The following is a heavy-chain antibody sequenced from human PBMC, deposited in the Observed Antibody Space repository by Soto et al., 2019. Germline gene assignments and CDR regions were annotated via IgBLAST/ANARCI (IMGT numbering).Heavy chain of an antibody. CDR2: MHRNGNST. V-gene: IGHV3-20*04. CDR1: GFSLDEYG. J-gene: IGHJ5*01. Sequence: EVQLVESGGGVVRPGGSLRLACVVSGFSLDEYGMSWVRQAPGKGPEWVSGMHRNGNSTGYADSVKGRFTISRDDAKNALYLQMNSLRAEDTAFYYCARDHRWGYEYGAYGDSWGHGTLVTVSS. CDR3: ARDHRWGYEYGAYGDS. D-gene: IGHD4-17*01.